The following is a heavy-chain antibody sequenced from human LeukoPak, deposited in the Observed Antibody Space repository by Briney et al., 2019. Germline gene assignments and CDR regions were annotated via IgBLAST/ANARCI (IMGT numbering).Heavy chain of an antibody. D-gene: IGHD5-12*01. V-gene: IGHV4-61*10. CDR1: GGSLSSGSYC. Sequence: SETLSLTCNVSGGSLSSGSYCGSWIRQPAGKGLEWIGRIHDSGNIGYNPSLETRVIMSVDTSKNQFSLKLTSVTAADTAAYFCARGLSPAYDYNWFDSWGQGALVTVSS. CDR2: IHDSGNI. CDR3: ARGLSPAYDYNWFDS. J-gene: IGHJ5*01.